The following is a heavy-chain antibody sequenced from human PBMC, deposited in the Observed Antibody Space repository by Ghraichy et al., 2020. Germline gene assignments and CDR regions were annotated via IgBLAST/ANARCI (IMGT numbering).Heavy chain of an antibody. CDR3: ARDSRIAAAGPFYYFDY. V-gene: IGHV3-30*04. J-gene: IGHJ4*02. CDR1: GFTFSSYA. Sequence: LSLTCAASGFTFSSYAMHWVRQAPGKGLEWVAVISYDGSNKYYADSVKGRFTISRDNSKNTLYLQMNSLRAEDTAVYYCARDSRIAAAGPFYYFDYWGQGTLVTVSS. D-gene: IGHD6-13*01. CDR2: ISYDGSNK.